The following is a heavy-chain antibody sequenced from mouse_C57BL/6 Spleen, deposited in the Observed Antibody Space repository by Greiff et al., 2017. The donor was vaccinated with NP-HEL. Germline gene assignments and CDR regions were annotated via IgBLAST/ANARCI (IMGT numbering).Heavy chain of an antibody. CDR1: GYTFTSYW. V-gene: IGHV1-74*01. J-gene: IGHJ4*01. CDR2: IHPSDSDT. D-gene: IGHD1-1*01. CDR3: AIGVITTVVAPYYYAMDY. Sequence: VQLQQPGAELVKPGASVKVSCKASGYTFTSYWMHWVKQRPGQGLEWIGRIHPSDSDTNYNQKFKGKATLTVDKSSSTAYMQLSSLTSEDSAVYYCAIGVITTVVAPYYYAMDYWGQGTSVTVSS.